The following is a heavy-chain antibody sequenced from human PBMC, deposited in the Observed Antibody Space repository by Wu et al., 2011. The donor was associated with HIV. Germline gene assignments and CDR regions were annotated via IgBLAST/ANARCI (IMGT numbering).Heavy chain of an antibody. CDR2: IVPIFGAV. CDR1: GGNFDIYA. D-gene: IGHD1-26*01. Sequence: QVQLVQSGAEMRKPGSSVKVSCKASGGNFDIYAINWVRQAPGQGLEWMGGIVPIFGAVDFAQKFQGRVTITADNSTSTAYMELSSLRSDDTAIYYCARDRRVLGATKGRALDYWGQGTLGHRLL. CDR3: ARDRRVLGATKGRALDY. V-gene: IGHV1-69*14. J-gene: IGHJ4*02.